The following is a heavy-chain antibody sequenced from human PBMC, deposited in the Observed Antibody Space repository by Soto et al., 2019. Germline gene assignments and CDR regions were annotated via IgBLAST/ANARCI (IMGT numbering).Heavy chain of an antibody. D-gene: IGHD3-22*01. V-gene: IGHV3-33*01. J-gene: IGHJ4*02. CDR3: ASSRNYYDRLYGY. CDR1: GFTFSSYG. Sequence: PGGSLRLSCAASGFTFSSYGMHWVRQAPGKGLEWVAVIWYDGSNKYYADSVKGRFTISRDNSKNTLYLQMNSLRAEDTAVYYCASSRNYYDRLYGYWGQGTLVTVSS. CDR2: IWYDGSNK.